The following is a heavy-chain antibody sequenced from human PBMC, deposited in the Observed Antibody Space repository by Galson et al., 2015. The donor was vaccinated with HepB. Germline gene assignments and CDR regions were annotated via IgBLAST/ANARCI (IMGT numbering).Heavy chain of an antibody. CDR3: TRGILASGNDH. V-gene: IGHV6-1*01. J-gene: IGHJ5*02. D-gene: IGHD6-13*01. CDR1: GDSVSSKSTA. CDR2: KFYRSKWYH. Sequence: CAISGDSVSSKSTAWNWIRQSPSRGLEWLGKKFYRSKWYHESAVSVRSRITFYPDTSKNQLSLQLKSVTPEDTAVYYCTRGILASGNDHWGQGTLVTVSS.